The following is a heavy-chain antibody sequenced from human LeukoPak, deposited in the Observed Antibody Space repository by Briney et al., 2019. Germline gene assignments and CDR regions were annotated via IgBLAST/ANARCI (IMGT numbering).Heavy chain of an antibody. V-gene: IGHV3-23*01. CDR2: ISGSGGST. D-gene: IGHD3-10*01. Sequence: GGSLRLSCAASGFTFSSYAMSWVRQAPGKGLEWVSAISGSGGSTYYADSVKGRFTISRDNSKNTLYLQMNSLRAEDTAVYYCAKSGGYYGSGSYWPYYYYGMDVWGQGTTVTVSS. CDR1: GFTFSSYA. CDR3: AKSGGYYGSGSYWPYYYYGMDV. J-gene: IGHJ6*02.